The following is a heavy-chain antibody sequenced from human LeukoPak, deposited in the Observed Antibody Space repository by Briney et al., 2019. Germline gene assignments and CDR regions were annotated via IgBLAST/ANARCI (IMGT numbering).Heavy chain of an antibody. CDR1: GGSISSYY. CDR3: ARQGGYSSDWFAP. J-gene: IGHJ5*02. Sequence: PSETLSLTCTVSGGSISSYYWSWIRQPPGKGLEWIGYIYYSGSTNYNPSLKSRVTISVDTSKNQFSLTLSSVTAADTAVYSFARQGGYSSDWFAPWGQGTLVTVSS. D-gene: IGHD3-22*01. V-gene: IGHV4-59*01. CDR2: IYYSGST.